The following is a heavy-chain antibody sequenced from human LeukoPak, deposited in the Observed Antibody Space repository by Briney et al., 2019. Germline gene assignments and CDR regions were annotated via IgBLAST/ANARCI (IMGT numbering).Heavy chain of an antibody. CDR2: ISGDTPPII. CDR3: ARDPYDSSGSFFDY. Sequence: GGSLRLSCAASGLTFSRHSMNWVRQAPGKGPEWVSHISGDTPPIIFYADSVKGRFTISRDNAKDSLYLQMNSLRGDDTGVYYCARDPYDSSGSFFDYWGQGTLVTVSS. V-gene: IGHV3-48*01. D-gene: IGHD3-22*01. CDR1: GLTFSRHS. J-gene: IGHJ4*02.